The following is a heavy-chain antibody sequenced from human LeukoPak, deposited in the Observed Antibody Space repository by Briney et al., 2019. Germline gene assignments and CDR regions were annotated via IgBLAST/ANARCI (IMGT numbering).Heavy chain of an antibody. J-gene: IGHJ4*02. D-gene: IGHD6-19*01. CDR3: ANVGWRAVAKTFDY. V-gene: IGHV3-30*18. CDR2: ISHDGNTK. Sequence: PGRSLRLSCAASGFTFSSYGMHWVRQAPGKGLEWVAVISHDGNTKYYADSVKGRFTISRDNSKNTLYLQMNSLRAEDTAVYYCANVGWRAVAKTFDYWGQGTLVTVSS. CDR1: GFTFSSYG.